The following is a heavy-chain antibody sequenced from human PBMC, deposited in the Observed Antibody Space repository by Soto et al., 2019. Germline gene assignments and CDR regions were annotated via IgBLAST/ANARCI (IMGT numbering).Heavy chain of an antibody. CDR3: ATNYGSGSTHFDY. CDR1: GDTFSFYT. V-gene: IGHV1-69*02. J-gene: IGHJ4*02. D-gene: IGHD3-10*01. CDR2: IIPMVGMA. Sequence: QVQLVQSGAEVKKPGSSVRLSCTASGDTFSFYTISWVRQAPGQGPEWMGRIIPMVGMADYPQKFQGRVTISADKHTSTAYMVLSSLRSDDTAVYFCATNYGSGSTHFDYWGQGTLVTVSS.